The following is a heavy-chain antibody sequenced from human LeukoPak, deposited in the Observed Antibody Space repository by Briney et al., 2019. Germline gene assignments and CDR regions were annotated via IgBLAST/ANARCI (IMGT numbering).Heavy chain of an antibody. CDR2: INNNGDST. CDR3: VKTMMTFGGVIRTDAFEI. J-gene: IGHJ3*02. Sequence: PGGSLRLSCSASGFTFSRYAMHWVRQAPGKGLEYVSGINNNGDSTYYSDSVKARLTISRDNSKNTLFLQMASLRAEDTAVYYCVKTMMTFGGVIRTDAFEIWGQGTMVIVSS. V-gene: IGHV3-64D*06. CDR1: GFTFSRYA. D-gene: IGHD3-16*01.